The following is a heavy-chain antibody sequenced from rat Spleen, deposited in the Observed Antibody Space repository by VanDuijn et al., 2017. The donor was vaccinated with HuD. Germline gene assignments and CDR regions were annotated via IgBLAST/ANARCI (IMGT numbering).Heavy chain of an antibody. D-gene: IGHD5-1*01. J-gene: IGHJ2*01. CDR2: MRYNGDT. CDR3: TRGWEAFDY. V-gene: IGHV2-63*01. Sequence: QVQLKESGPGLVQPSQTLSLTCTVSGFSLTSYNVHWVRQPPGKGLEWMGRMRYNGDTSYNSALKSRLSISRDTSKNQVFLKMNSLQTDDTGTYYCTRGWEAFDYWGQGVMVTVSS. CDR1: GFSLTSYN.